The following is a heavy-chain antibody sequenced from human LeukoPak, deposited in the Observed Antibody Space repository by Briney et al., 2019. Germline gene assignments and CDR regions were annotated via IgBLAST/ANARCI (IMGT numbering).Heavy chain of an antibody. CDR1: GGSFSGYY. V-gene: IGHV4-34*01. CDR2: INHSGST. Sequence: SETLSLTCAVYGGSFSGYYWSWIRQPPGQGLEWIGEINHSGSTNYNPSLKSRVTISVDTSKNQFSLTLSSVTAADTAVYYCAREDSSSSQNWFDPWGQGTLVTVSS. J-gene: IGHJ5*02. D-gene: IGHD6-6*01. CDR3: AREDSSSSQNWFDP.